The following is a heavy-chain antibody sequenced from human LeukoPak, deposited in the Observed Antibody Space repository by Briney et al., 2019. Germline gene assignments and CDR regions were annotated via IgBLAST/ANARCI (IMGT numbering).Heavy chain of an antibody. D-gene: IGHD3-16*02. CDR2: ISYDGSNK. V-gene: IGHV3-30*04. CDR1: GFTFSSYA. CDR3: ATITRQHYDYVWGSYRPDDY. J-gene: IGHJ4*02. Sequence: GRSLRLSCAASGFTFSSYAMHWVRQAPGKGLEWVAVISYDGSNKYYADSVKGRFTISRDNSKNTLYLQMNSLRAEDTAVYYCATITRQHYDYVWGSYRPDDYWGQGTLVTVSS.